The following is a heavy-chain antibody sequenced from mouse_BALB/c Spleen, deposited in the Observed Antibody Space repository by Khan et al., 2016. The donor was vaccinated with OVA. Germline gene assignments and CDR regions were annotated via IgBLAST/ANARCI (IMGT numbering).Heavy chain of an antibody. J-gene: IGHJ2*03. CDR1: GFTFTDYN. V-gene: IGHV1S29*02. Sequence: VQLQQSGPELVKPGASVKISCKASGFTFTDYNIHWVKQRHGKSLEWIGYFSPYNGGTGYNPKFKSKATLTLDNSSSPAYIELRSLTSEASAVFYSARSRGAGYEDGFEYGGQGTSLTGAS. CDR2: FSPYNGGT. CDR3: ARSRGAGYEDGFEY. D-gene: IGHD2-2*01.